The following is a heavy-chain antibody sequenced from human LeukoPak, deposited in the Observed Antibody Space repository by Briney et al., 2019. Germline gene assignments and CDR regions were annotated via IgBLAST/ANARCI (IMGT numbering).Heavy chain of an antibody. CDR1: GFTFSDYY. CDR2: ISSSGSTI. J-gene: IGHJ4*02. CDR3: ARDVIPMVTGLPGDY. D-gene: IGHD5-18*01. V-gene: IGHV3-11*01. Sequence: PGGSLRLSCAASGFTFSDYYMSWIRQAPGKGLEWVSYISSSGSTIYYADSVKGRFTISRDNAKNSLYLQMNSLRAEDTAVYYCARDVIPMVTGLPGDYWGQGTLVTVSS.